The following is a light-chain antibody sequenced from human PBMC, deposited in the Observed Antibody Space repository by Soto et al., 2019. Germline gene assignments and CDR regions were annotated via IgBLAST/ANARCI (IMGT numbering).Light chain of an antibody. V-gene: IGKV1-5*03. CDR2: KAS. J-gene: IGKJ5*01. Sequence: IRISQSPCTVSASVGERVTITCRASQSVSHFLAWYQQKPGKAPKLLIYKASTLESGVPARFSGSGSGTEFTLTISSLQPDDFGTYYCQQFNSYWWTFGQGTRLEI. CDR3: QQFNSYWWT. CDR1: QSVSHF.